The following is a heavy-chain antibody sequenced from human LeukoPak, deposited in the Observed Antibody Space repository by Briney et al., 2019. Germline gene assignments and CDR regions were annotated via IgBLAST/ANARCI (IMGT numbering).Heavy chain of an antibody. CDR3: ARDSEGYYDSSGYYPF. J-gene: IGHJ4*02. D-gene: IGHD3-22*01. V-gene: IGHV1-2*02. CDR2: INPNSGGT. CDR1: GYTFTGYY. Sequence: ASVKVSCKASGYTFTGYYMHWVRQAPGQGLEWMGWINPNSGGTNYAQKFQGRVTMTRDTSISTAYMELSRLRSDDTAVYYRARDSEGYYDSSGYYPFWGQGTLVTVSS.